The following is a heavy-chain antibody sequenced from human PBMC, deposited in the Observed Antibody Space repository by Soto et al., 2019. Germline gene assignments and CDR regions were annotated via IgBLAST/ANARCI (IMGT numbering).Heavy chain of an antibody. J-gene: IGHJ6*02. D-gene: IGHD6-19*01. CDR3: AKDRRSSGWYADYYYGMDV. CDR2: ISGSGGST. CDR1: GFTFSSYA. V-gene: IGHV3-23*01. Sequence: PVGSLRLSCAASGFTFSSYAMSWVRQAPGKGLEWVSAISGSGGSTYYADSVKGRFTISRDNSKNTLYLQMNSLRAEDTAVYYCAKDRRSSGWYADYYYGMDVWGQGTTVTVSS.